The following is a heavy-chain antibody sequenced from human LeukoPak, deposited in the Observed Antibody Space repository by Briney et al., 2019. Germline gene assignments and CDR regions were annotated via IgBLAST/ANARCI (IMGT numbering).Heavy chain of an antibody. V-gene: IGHV4-59*01. CDR2: IYYSGST. Sequence: SETLSLTCTVSGGSISSYYWSWIRQPPGKGLEWIGYIYYSGSTNYNPSLKSRVTISVDTSKNQFSLKLSSVAAADTAVYYCARGTNWFDPWGQGTLVTVSS. J-gene: IGHJ5*02. D-gene: IGHD3-10*01. CDR3: ARGTNWFDP. CDR1: GGSISSYY.